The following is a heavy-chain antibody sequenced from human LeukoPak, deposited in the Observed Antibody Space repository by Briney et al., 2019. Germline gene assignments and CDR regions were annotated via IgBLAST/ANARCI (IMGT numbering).Heavy chain of an antibody. CDR1: GGSFSGYY. Sequence: SETLSLTCAVYGGSFSGYYWSWIRQPPGKGLEWIGEINHSGSTNYNPSLKSRVTISVDTSKNQFSLKLSSVTAADTAVYYCARGLDCSSTSCLYYFDYWGQETLVTVSS. D-gene: IGHD2-2*01. CDR3: ARGLDCSSTSCLYYFDY. CDR2: INHSGST. J-gene: IGHJ4*02. V-gene: IGHV4-34*01.